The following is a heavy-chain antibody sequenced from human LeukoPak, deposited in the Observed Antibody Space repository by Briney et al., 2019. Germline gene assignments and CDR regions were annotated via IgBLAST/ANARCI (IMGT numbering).Heavy chain of an antibody. J-gene: IGHJ4*02. CDR1: GYNFTSYW. Sequence: GASLQISCKGSGYNFTSYWIGWVRQMPGKGLGWMGIIYPGDSDTRYSPSFQGQVTISADKSISTAYLQWSGLKASDTATYYCARQTGGLDYGDYVSDYWGQGTLVTVSS. D-gene: IGHD4-17*01. CDR3: ARQTGGLDYGDYVSDY. CDR2: IYPGDSDT. V-gene: IGHV5-51*01.